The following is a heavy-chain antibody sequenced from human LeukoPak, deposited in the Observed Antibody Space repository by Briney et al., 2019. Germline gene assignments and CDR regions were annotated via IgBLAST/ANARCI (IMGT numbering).Heavy chain of an antibody. CDR3: ARFNGDSSGYYFGTIDY. J-gene: IGHJ4*02. D-gene: IGHD3-22*01. V-gene: IGHV4-61*02. Sequence: SQTLSLTCTVSGGSISSGSYYWSWIRQPAGKGLEWIVRIYTSGSTIYNPSLKSRVTISVDTSKNQFSLKLSSVTAADTAVYYCARFNGDSSGYYFGTIDYWGQGTLVTVSS. CDR1: GGSISSGSYY. CDR2: IYTSGST.